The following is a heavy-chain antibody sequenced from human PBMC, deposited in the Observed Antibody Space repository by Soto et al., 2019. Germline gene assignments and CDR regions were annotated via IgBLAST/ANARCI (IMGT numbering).Heavy chain of an antibody. V-gene: IGHV3-23*01. CDR1: GFTFRNYA. CDR2: ISGSGGTT. Sequence: EVQLLESGGGLVQPGGSLRLSCAASGFTFRNYAMSWARQAPGKGREWVSAISGSGGTTHYADSVKGRFTISRDNSKNTLYLQMNSLRVEDTAVDYCAKDRSSTSCYAFDYWGQGSLVTVSS. D-gene: IGHD2-2*01. J-gene: IGHJ4*02. CDR3: AKDRSSTSCYAFDY.